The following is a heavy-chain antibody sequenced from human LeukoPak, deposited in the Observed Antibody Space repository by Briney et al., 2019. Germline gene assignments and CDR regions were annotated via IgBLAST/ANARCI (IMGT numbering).Heavy chain of an antibody. CDR2: INHSGST. CDR1: GGSFSGYY. Sequence: SETLSLTCAVYGGSFSGYYWSWIRQPPGKGLEWIGEINHSGSTNYNPSLKSRVTISVDTSKSQFSLKLSSVTAADTAVYYCARETYCSGGSCYSDAFDIWGQGTMVTVSS. D-gene: IGHD2-15*01. V-gene: IGHV4-34*01. CDR3: ARETYCSGGSCYSDAFDI. J-gene: IGHJ3*02.